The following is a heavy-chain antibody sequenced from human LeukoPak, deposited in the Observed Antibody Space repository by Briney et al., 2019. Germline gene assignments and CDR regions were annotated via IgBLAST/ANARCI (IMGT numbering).Heavy chain of an antibody. CDR1: GYTFTGYF. V-gene: IGHV1-2*06. CDR3: ARGILKHMDV. CDR2: INPKTGGT. J-gene: IGHJ6*03. Sequence: GASVKVSCKASGYTFTGYFMNWVRQAPGQGPEWMGRINPKTGGTNYAQKFQGRVTMTRDTSITTGYMELSRLRSDDTAVYYCARGILKHMDVWGKGTTVTVSS.